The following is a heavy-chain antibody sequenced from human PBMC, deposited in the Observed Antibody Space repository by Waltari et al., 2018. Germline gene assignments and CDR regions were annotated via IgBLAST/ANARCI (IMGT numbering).Heavy chain of an antibody. CDR1: GYTLTELS. CDR3: ATGMAAGFYYYYYGMDV. J-gene: IGHJ6*02. V-gene: IGHV1-24*01. Sequence: QVQLVQSGAEVKKPGASVKVSCKVSGYTLTELSMHWVRQAPGKGLGWMGGFDPEDGETIYAQKFQGRVTMTEDTSTDTAYMELSSLRSEDTAVYYCATGMAAGFYYYYYGMDVWGQGATVTVSS. D-gene: IGHD6-13*01. CDR2: FDPEDGET.